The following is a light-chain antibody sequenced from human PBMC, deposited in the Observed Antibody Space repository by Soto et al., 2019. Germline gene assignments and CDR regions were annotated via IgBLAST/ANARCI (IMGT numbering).Light chain of an antibody. CDR1: QSVLFNSNNKNY. V-gene: IGKV4-1*01. CDR3: RQYLKT. J-gene: IGKJ1*01. CDR2: WAS. Sequence: DIVVTQSPDSLAVSLGERATISCRSSQSVLFNSNNKNYLSWYQQKPGQPPKLLIYWASTRESGVPDRFIGSGSGTDFTLTINSRQAEDVAVYYCRQYLKTFGQGTKVEIK.